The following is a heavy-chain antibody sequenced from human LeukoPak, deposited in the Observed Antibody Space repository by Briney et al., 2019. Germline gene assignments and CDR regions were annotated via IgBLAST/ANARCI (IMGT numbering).Heavy chain of an antibody. D-gene: IGHD2-21*01. CDR2: ISSSTSNI. CDR3: ARDGVMAETPFYFDS. Sequence: GGSLRLSCTGSGFIFNSYGINWVRQAPGKGLEWVAYISSSTSNIFYADSVKGRFTISRDQAKDSVLLQMNSLRVEDTALYFCARDGVMAETPFYFDSWGQGALVTVSS. J-gene: IGHJ4*02. CDR1: GFIFNSYG. V-gene: IGHV3-21*04.